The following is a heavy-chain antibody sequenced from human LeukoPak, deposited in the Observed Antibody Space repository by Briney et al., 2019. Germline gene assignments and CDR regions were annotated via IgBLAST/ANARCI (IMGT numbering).Heavy chain of an antibody. V-gene: IGHV1-8*01. CDR2: MNPNSGNT. CDR3: ARAMRGFWSGYYEFDY. Sequence: ASVKVSCKASGFTFTSYDINWVRQATGQGLEWMGWMNPNSGNTGYAQKFQGRVTMTRNTSISTAYMELSSLRSEDTAVYYCARAMRGFWSGYYEFDYWGQGTLVTVSS. D-gene: IGHD3-3*01. CDR1: GFTFTSYD. J-gene: IGHJ4*02.